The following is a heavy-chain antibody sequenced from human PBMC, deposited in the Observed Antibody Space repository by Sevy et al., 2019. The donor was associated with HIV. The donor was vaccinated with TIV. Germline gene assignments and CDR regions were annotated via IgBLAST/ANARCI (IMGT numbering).Heavy chain of an antibody. Sequence: GGSLRLSCAASGFTINDAGMNWVRQAPGKGLEWVGRIKSKSDGGTIDYAAPVKGRFAISRDDSKNTLLLQMNSLETEDTAVYYCTSGYTYSRYFDYWGQGTVVTVSS. CDR3: TSGYTYSRYFDY. D-gene: IGHD6-13*01. CDR1: GFTINDAG. V-gene: IGHV3-15*07. CDR2: IKSKSDGGTI. J-gene: IGHJ4*02.